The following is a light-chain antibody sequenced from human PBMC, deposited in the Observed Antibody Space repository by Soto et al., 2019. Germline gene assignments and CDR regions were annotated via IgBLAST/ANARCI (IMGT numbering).Light chain of an antibody. CDR1: TSDVGTYKF. J-gene: IGLJ2*01. CDR3: CSHAGSHVI. Sequence: QSALTQPASVSGSPGQSITISCTGTTSDVGTYKFVSWYQQHPGIAPKLMIYEVSERPSGVSNRFSGSTSGNTASRTISWLQAEDEADYYCCSHAGSHVIFGGGTKLTVL. CDR2: EVS. V-gene: IGLV2-23*02.